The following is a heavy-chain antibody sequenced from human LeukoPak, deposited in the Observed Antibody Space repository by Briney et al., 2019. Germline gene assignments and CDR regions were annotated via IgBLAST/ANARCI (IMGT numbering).Heavy chain of an antibody. D-gene: IGHD2-15*01. Sequence: PGGSLRLSCAASGFTFSSSGMSWVRQAPGKGLEWVSIISGDGGSAYYADSVKGRFTISRDNFKNTVYLQMTSLRVEDTAVYFCAKVAAVGVVDYWGQGTLVTVSS. CDR2: ISGDGGSA. J-gene: IGHJ4*02. CDR1: GFTFSSSG. V-gene: IGHV3-23*01. CDR3: AKVAAVGVVDY.